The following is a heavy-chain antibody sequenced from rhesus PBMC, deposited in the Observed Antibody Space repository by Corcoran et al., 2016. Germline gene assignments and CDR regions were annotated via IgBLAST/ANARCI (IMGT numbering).Heavy chain of an antibody. CDR1: GGSISSNY. CDR2: IRSGGST. Sequence: QVQLQQWGEGLVKPSETLSLTCAVYGGSISSNYGSWIRQPPGKGLEWIGRIRSGGSTNYNPALKGRVTVSIDTSQNQFSLKLSSVTAADTAVYYCARDVGSWSPYFDYWGQGVLVTVSS. J-gene: IGHJ4*01. V-gene: IGHV4-160*01. D-gene: IGHD6-13*01. CDR3: ARDVGSWSPYFDY.